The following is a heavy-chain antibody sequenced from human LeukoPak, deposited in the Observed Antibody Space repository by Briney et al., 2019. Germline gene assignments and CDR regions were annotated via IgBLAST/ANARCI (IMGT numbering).Heavy chain of an antibody. Sequence: GGSLRLSCAASGFTFNSYWMHWVRQAPGKGLVWVSRINGAGGTTNYADSVTRRFTISRDNAKNTLYLQMNSLGAEDTAVYYCASGYLAYGGTSHWGQGTLATVPS. CDR2: INGAGGTT. CDR1: GFTFNSYW. D-gene: IGHD4-23*01. J-gene: IGHJ4*02. V-gene: IGHV3-74*01. CDR3: ASGYLAYGGTSH.